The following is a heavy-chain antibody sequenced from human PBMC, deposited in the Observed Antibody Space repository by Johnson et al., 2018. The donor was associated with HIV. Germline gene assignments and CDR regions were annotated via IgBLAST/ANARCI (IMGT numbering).Heavy chain of an antibody. V-gene: IGHV3-30*02. D-gene: IGHD3-22*01. CDR2: IHYDGSNK. CDR3: ERSEYDYYDSSGYDAFDI. Sequence: VESGGGLVQPGGSLRLSCAASGITVSSNYMSWVRQAPGKGLEWVAFIHYDGSNKYYADSVKDNLTIYRDNSKHTLYLQMNSLRAEDTAVYYCERSEYDYYDSSGYDAFDIWGQGTMVTVSS. J-gene: IGHJ3*02. CDR1: GITVSSNY.